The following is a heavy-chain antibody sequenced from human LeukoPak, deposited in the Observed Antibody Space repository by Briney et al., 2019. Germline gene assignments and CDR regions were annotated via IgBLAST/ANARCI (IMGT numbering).Heavy chain of an antibody. CDR2: IYASGST. J-gene: IGHJ4*02. CDR1: GGSISSYY. V-gene: IGHV4-4*07. D-gene: IGHD3-22*01. CDR3: ARAISNDDNSGYYY. Sequence: SETLSLTCTVSGGSISSYYWSWIRQPAGKGLEWIGRIYASGSTKYNPSLKSRVTMSVDTSKNQFSLKLSSVTAADTVVYYCARAISNDDNSGYYYWGQGTLVTVSS.